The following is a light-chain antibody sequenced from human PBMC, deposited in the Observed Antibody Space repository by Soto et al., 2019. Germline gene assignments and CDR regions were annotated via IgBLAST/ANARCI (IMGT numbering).Light chain of an antibody. CDR2: DVS. J-gene: IGLJ1*01. Sequence: QSALTQPASASGSPGQSITISCTGTSSDVGGYKYVSWYQQHPGKAPKLMIYDVSNRPSGVSNRFSGSKSGNTASLTISGLQAEDEADYYCSSYTDSSTDVFGSGTKLTVL. V-gene: IGLV2-14*01. CDR1: SSDVGGYKY. CDR3: SSYTDSSTDV.